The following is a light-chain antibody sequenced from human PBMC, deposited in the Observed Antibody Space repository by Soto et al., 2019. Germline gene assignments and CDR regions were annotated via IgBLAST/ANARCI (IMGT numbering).Light chain of an antibody. CDR2: SNNN. CDR3: AAWDDRFNGPV. Sequence: QSVLTQPPSVSGTPGQRVTISCSGGSSNIGSNTVNWYQKLPGRAPKLLVYSNNNNRPSGDPARFFGFKSGTSASLAISGLQSEDESDYYCAAWDDRFNGPVFGGGTKVNVL. J-gene: IGLJ3*02. V-gene: IGLV1-44*01. CDR1: SSNIGSNT.